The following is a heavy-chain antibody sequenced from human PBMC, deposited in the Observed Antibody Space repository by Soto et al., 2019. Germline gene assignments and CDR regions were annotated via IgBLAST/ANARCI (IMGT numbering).Heavy chain of an antibody. Sequence: SETRSLKCTVTGGYISSGGYNWSWIRQHPGKGLEWIGYIYYIGSTYYNPSLKSRVSISVDTSKNQFSLKLSSVTAADTAVYYCARFYMVRGVMGAFDIWGQWTMVTVS. CDR1: GGYISSGGYN. J-gene: IGHJ3*02. CDR2: IYYIGST. CDR3: ARFYMVRGVMGAFDI. V-gene: IGHV4-31*03. D-gene: IGHD3-10*01.